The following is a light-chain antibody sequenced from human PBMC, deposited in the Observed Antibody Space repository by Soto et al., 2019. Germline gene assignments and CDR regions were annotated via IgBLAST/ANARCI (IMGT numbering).Light chain of an antibody. CDR3: SSYSSSSTFYV. Sequence: QSVLTQPASVSGSPGQSITISCTGTSSDVGGHNYVSWYQQHPGKVPKLIAYEVSFRPSGVSHRFSGSKSGSTASLTISGLQAEDEADYYCSSYSSSSTFYVFGIGTKVTVL. V-gene: IGLV2-14*01. J-gene: IGLJ1*01. CDR2: EVS. CDR1: SSDVGGHNY.